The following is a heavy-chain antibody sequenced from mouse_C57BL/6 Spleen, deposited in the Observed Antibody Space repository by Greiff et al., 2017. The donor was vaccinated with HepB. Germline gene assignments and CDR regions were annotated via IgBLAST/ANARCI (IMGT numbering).Heavy chain of an antibody. CDR1: GYAFTNYL. V-gene: IGHV1-54*01. D-gene: IGHD2-4*01. CDR3: ARVDYDKYYFDY. Sequence: VQLQQSGAELVRPGTSVKVSCKASGYAFTNYLIEWVKQRPGQGLEWIGVINPGSGGTNYNEKFKGKATLTADKSSSTAYMQLSSLTSEDSAVYFCARVDYDKYYFDYWGQGTTLTVSS. J-gene: IGHJ2*01. CDR2: INPGSGGT.